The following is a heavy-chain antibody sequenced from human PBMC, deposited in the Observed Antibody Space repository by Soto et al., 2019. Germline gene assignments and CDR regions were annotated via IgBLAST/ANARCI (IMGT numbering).Heavy chain of an antibody. J-gene: IGHJ4*02. CDR2: IKSKTDGGTT. D-gene: IGHD3-22*01. V-gene: IGHV3-15*07. Sequence: SVSNAWMTWVRQAPGKGLAWVGRIKSKTDGGTTDYAAPVKGRFTISRDDSKNTLYLQMNSLKTEDTAVYYCTTLLDYYDSSGFADYWGQGTLVTVSS. CDR1: SVSNAW. CDR3: TTLLDYYDSSGFADY.